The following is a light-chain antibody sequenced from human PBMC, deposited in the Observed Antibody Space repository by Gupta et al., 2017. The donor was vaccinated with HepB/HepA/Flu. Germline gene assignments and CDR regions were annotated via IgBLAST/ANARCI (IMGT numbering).Light chain of an antibody. CDR1: SSDVGGFDY. CDR3: SSYTSGSTLVV. Sequence: QSALTQIASVSGSPGQSITISCTGTSSDVGGFDYVFWYQQYPGKAPKAMIYDVSNRPSGVSNRFSGSKSGNTASLTISGLQAEDEADYYCSSYTSGSTLVVFGGGTKLTVL. J-gene: IGLJ2*01. CDR2: DVS. V-gene: IGLV2-14*01.